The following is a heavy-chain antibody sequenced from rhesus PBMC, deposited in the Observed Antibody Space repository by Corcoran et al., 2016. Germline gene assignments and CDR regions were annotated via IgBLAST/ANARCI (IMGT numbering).Heavy chain of an antibody. V-gene: IGHV3S25*01. CDR2: INCGGGST. CDR3: AKIEPPFDY. Sequence: EVQLVESGGGLAKPGGSLRLSCAASGFSFSDYYIYWVRQAPGKGLDWVSAINCGGGSTYYADSVKGRFTISRDNSKNTLSLQMNSLRAEDTAVYYCAKIEPPFDYWGQGVLVTVSS. CDR1: GFSFSDYY. J-gene: IGHJ4*01.